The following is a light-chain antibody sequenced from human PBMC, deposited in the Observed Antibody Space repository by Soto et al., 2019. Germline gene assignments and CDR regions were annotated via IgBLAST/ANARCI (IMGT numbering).Light chain of an antibody. J-gene: IGKJ4*01. V-gene: IGKV1-9*01. CDR3: QQHNSYPRT. CDR1: QSISSY. Sequence: EIQLTQSPSILSASPGDRATITCRASQSISSYLAWYQQKPGKAPKLLIYVASTLASGVPARFGGSGSGTEFTLTISSLQPEDFATYYCQQHNSYPRTFGGGTKVEI. CDR2: VAS.